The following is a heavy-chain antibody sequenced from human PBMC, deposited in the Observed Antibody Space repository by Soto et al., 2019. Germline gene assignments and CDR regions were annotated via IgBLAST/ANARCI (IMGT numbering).Heavy chain of an antibody. D-gene: IGHD5-12*01. CDR1: GGSFSGYY. Sequence: SETLSLTCAVYGGSFSGYYWSWIRQPPGKGLEWIGEINHSGSTNYNPSLKSRVTISVDTSKNQFSLKLSSVTAADTAVYYCARVKGKAVATTRYYYYYYGMDVWGQGTTVTSP. CDR3: ARVKGKAVATTRYYYYYYGMDV. V-gene: IGHV4-34*01. J-gene: IGHJ6*02. CDR2: INHSGST.